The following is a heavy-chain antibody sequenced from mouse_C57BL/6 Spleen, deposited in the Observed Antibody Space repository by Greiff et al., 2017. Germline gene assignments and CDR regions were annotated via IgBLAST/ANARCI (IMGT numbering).Heavy chain of an antibody. CDR3: ARPLYYPFDY. J-gene: IGHJ2*01. Sequence: EVQLQQSGPELVKPGASVKISCKASGYTFTDYYMNWVKQSHGKSLEWIGDINPNNGGTSYNQKFKGKATLTVDKSSSTAYMELRSLTSEDSAVYYCARPLYYPFDYWGQGTTLTVSS. CDR2: INPNNGGT. D-gene: IGHD2-1*01. V-gene: IGHV1-26*01. CDR1: GYTFTDYY.